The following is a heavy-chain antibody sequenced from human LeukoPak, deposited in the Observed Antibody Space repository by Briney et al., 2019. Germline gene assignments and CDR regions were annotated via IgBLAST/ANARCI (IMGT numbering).Heavy chain of an antibody. J-gene: IGHJ4*02. CDR1: GFTFSSYG. V-gene: IGHV3-30*02. CDR3: AKDLISMTTVSGDY. CDR2: IRYDGSNK. D-gene: IGHD4-17*01. Sequence: PGGSLRLSCAASGFTFSSYGMHWVRQAPGKGLEWVAFIRYDGSNKYYADSVKGRFTISRDNSKNTLYLQMNSLRAEDTAVYYCAKDLISMTTVSGDYWGQGTLVTVSS.